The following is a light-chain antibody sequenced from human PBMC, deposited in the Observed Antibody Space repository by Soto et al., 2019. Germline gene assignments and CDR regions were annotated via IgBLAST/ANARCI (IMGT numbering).Light chain of an antibody. V-gene: IGKV1-39*01. CDR1: QSISSY. J-gene: IGKJ4*01. Sequence: EIQMTQSPFSLSASVGDRVTITCRASQSISSYLNWYQQKAGKVPSLLIYAASSLQSGVPSRISGSGSGTDFNLTISSLQPEDIATYFCQQSYSCPLTFGGGTKVEIK. CDR3: QQSYSCPLT. CDR2: AAS.